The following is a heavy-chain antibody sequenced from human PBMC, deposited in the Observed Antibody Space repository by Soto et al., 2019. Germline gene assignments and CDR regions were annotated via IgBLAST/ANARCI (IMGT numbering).Heavy chain of an antibody. CDR3: ARGFGQRLGEDYYFDF. V-gene: IGHV3-33*01. J-gene: IGHJ4*02. Sequence: PGGSLRLSCAASGFTFSNYGMHWVRQTPGKGLEWVAVIWFDGANKYYADSVKGRFTISRDNSRNTLYLQMNSLRAEDTAVYNCARGFGQRLGEDYYFDFWGQGALVTVSS. D-gene: IGHD3-16*01. CDR2: IWFDGANK. CDR1: GFTFSNYG.